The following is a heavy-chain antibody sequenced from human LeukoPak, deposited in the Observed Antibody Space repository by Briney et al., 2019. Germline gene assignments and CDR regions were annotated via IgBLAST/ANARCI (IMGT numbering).Heavy chain of an antibody. CDR1: GFTFSTYG. Sequence: GRSLRLSCAASGFTFSTYGMHWVRQAPGKGLEWVAVISYDGSNKYYTDSVKGRFTISRDNSKNTLYLQMNSLRAEDTAVYYCARRTYDSSGYYYLDYWGQGTLVTVSS. J-gene: IGHJ4*02. V-gene: IGHV3-30*03. D-gene: IGHD3-22*01. CDR2: ISYDGSNK. CDR3: ARRTYDSSGYYYLDY.